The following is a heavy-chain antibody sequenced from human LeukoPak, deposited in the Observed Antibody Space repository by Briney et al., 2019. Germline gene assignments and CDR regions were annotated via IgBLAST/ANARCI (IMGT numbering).Heavy chain of an antibody. V-gene: IGHV3-53*01. CDR1: GFTVSSNY. J-gene: IGHJ4*02. CDR3: ARAKPKNMVRGLIMRRESRYYFDY. CDR2: IYSGGST. D-gene: IGHD3-10*01. Sequence: GGSLRLSCAASGFTVSSNYMSWVRQAPGKVLEWVSVIYSGGSTYYADSVKGRFTISRDNSKSTLYIQMNSLRAEDTAVYYCARAKPKNMVRGLIMRRESRYYFDYWGQGTLVTVSS.